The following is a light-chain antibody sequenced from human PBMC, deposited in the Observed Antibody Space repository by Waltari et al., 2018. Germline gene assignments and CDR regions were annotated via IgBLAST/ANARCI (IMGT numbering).Light chain of an antibody. CDR3: QSYDSSLSGSV. CDR2: GNS. CDR1: SSNIGTGYD. V-gene: IGLV1-40*01. Sequence: VTISCTGSSSNIGTGYDVHWYQQLPGTAPKLLIYGNSNRPSGVPDRFSGSKSGTSASLAITGLQAEDEADYYCQSYDSSLSGSVFGGGTKLTVL. J-gene: IGLJ2*01.